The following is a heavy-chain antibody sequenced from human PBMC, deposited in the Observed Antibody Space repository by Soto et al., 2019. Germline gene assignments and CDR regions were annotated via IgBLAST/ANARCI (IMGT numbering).Heavy chain of an antibody. CDR3: AKDGAPRYCSRSSSPPGGAY. D-gene: IGHD2-15*01. CDR1: GFTFSNYG. CDR2: ISFDGSHK. J-gene: IGHJ4*02. Sequence: QVLLVESGGGVVQPGRSLRLSCAGSGFTFSNYGLHWVRQAPGKGLDWVSFISFDGSHKYYADSVKGRFTISRDNSNNMLYLQMDSLKTEDTVVYYCAKDGAPRYCSRSSSPPGGAYWGQGTLVTVSS. V-gene: IGHV3-30*18.